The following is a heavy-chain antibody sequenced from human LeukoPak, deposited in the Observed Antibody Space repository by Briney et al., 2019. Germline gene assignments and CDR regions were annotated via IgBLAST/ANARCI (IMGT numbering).Heavy chain of an antibody. D-gene: IGHD3-22*01. CDR3: ARGPRITMIVVVADRFDY. J-gene: IGHJ4*02. V-gene: IGHV1-46*01. CDR2: INPSGGST. CDR1: GYTFTSYY. Sequence: ASVKVSCKASGYTFTSYYMHWVRQAPGQGLEWMGIINPSGGSTGYARKFQGRVTMTRDTSTSTVYMELSSLRSEDTAVYYCARGPRITMIVVVADRFDYWGQGTLVTVSS.